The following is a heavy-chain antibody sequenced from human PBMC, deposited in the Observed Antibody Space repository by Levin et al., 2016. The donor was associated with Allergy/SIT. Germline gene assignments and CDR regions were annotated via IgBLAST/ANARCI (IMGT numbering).Heavy chain of an antibody. J-gene: IGHJ4*02. Sequence: WVRQAPGQGLEWMGWMNPNSGNTGYAQKFQGRVTMTRNTSISTAYMELSSLRSEDTAVYYCAREAAEGVLYYFDYWGRGNPGHRLL. CDR2: MNPNSGNT. CDR3: AREAAEGVLYYFDY. V-gene: IGHV1-8*01. D-gene: IGHD6-13*01.